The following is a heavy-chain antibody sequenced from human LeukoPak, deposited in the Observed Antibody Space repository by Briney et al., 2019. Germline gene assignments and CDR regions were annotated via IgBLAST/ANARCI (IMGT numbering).Heavy chain of an antibody. J-gene: IGHJ6*02. V-gene: IGHV1-8*01. Sequence: ASVKVSCKASGYTFTGYDINWGRQATGQGLGWVGWTNPNRGNTGYAQKFQGRLTMTTDTSTSTAYMELRSLKSDDTAVFFCARILRIAAAGSLFYYYAMDVWGQGTTVTVSS. CDR3: ARILRIAAAGSLFYYYAMDV. D-gene: IGHD6-13*01. CDR1: GYTFTGYD. CDR2: TNPNRGNT.